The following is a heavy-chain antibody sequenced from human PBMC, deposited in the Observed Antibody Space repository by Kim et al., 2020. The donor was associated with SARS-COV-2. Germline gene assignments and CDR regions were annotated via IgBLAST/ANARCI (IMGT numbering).Heavy chain of an antibody. J-gene: IGHJ4*02. CDR1: GFTFSSYG. V-gene: IGHV3-33*01. CDR3: ARPGIAAAPYYFDY. CDR2: IWYDGSNK. D-gene: IGHD6-13*01. Sequence: GGSLRLSCAASGFTFSSYGMHWVRQAPGKGLEWVAVIWYDGSNKYYADSVKGRFTISRDNSKNTLYLQMNSLRAEDTAVYYCARPGIAAAPYYFDYWGQGTLVTVSS.